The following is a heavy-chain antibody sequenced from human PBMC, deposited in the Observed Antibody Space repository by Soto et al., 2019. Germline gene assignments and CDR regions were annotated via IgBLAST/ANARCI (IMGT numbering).Heavy chain of an antibody. D-gene: IGHD3-22*01. CDR2: ISYRGST. J-gene: IGHJ5*02. CDR3: ASSGIVGREVNTWFDP. CDR1: AGSITTSY. V-gene: IGHV4-59*01. Sequence: SETLSLTCTVSAGSITTSYSSWIRQPLGKALEWIGYISYRGSTNYNPSLKCRLTISIDTSKSQISLKLTSMTTADTAVYYCASSGIVGREVNTWFDPWGQGTLVTVSS.